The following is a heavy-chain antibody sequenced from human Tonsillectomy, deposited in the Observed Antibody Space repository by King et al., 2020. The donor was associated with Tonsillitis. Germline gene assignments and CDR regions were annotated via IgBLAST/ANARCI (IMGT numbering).Heavy chain of an antibody. J-gene: IGHJ4*02. V-gene: IGHV3-7*01. CDR2: TKQDGSEK. CDR1: GFTFRSYG. D-gene: IGHD1-14*01. CDR3: VRDFAEFDY. Sequence: VQLVESGGGLVQPGGSLRLSCAASGFTFRSYGMSWVRQAPGKGLEWVANTKQDGSEKYYVDYWKGRFTISRDIAKNSLYLQMSRLRAEDTAVYYCVRDFAEFDYWGQGTLVTVSS.